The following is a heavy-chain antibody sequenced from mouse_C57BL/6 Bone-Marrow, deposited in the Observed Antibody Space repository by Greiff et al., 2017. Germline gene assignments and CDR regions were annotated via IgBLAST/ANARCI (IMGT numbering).Heavy chain of an antibody. Sequence: ESGPGLVKPSQSLSLTCSVTGYSITSGYYWNWIRQFPGNKLEWMGYISYDGSNNYNPSLKNRISITRDTSKNQFFLKLNSVTTEDTATYYCARGGTVRGYWYFDVWGTGTTVTVSS. J-gene: IGHJ1*03. CDR1: GYSITSGYY. D-gene: IGHD3-3*01. V-gene: IGHV3-6*01. CDR2: ISYDGSN. CDR3: ARGGTVRGYWYFDV.